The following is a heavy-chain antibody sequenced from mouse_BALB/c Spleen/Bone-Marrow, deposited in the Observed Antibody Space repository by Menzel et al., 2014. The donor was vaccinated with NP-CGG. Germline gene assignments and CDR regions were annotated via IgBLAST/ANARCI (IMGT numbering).Heavy chain of an antibody. CDR2: INPSNGGT. CDR3: ARLGGRYGVFDY. V-gene: IGHV1S81*02. Sequence: PEQGLERIGEINPSNGGTNYNEKFKSKTTLTVDKSSSTAYMQLSSLTSEDSAVYYCARLGGRYGVFDYWGQGTTLTVSS. D-gene: IGHD2-14*01. J-gene: IGHJ2*01.